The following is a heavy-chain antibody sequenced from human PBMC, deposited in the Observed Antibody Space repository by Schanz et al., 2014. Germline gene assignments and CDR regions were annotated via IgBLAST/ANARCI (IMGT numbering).Heavy chain of an antibody. Sequence: EVQLLESGGGLVQPGGSLRLSCAASGFTFSSYAMTWVRQAPGMGLEWVSAISGRDGSTYYADSVKGRFTISRDNSKNTVYIQTNSLQTEDTAFYYCTADLWFGAVWGVWWGQGTLVTVSS. J-gene: IGHJ4*02. CDR2: ISGRDGST. D-gene: IGHD3-10*01. CDR1: GFTFSSYA. V-gene: IGHV3-23*01. CDR3: TADLWFGAVWGVW.